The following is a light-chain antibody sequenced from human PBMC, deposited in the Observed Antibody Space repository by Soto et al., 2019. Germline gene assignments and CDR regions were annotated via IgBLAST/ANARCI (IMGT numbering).Light chain of an antibody. V-gene: IGLV2-8*01. CDR1: SSDVGAYNY. J-gene: IGLJ3*02. Sequence: QSALTQPPSASGSPGQSVTISCTGTSSDVGAYNYVSWYQQHPGKAPKLTIFEVSKRSSGVPDRFSGSKSGNTASLTISDLQAEDEALYYCSSYKFSTTLRVFGGGTKVTVL. CDR2: EVS. CDR3: SSYKFSTTLRV.